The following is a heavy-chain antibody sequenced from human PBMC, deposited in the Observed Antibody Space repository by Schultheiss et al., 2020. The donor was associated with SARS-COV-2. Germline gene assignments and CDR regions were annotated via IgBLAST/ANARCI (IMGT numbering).Heavy chain of an antibody. D-gene: IGHD2-2*01. CDR3: ARLGPSSPWFDH. Sequence: SETLSLTCTVSGGSIISDVYYWGWIRQSPGKGLEWIVTTYYTGSAYYNPSLKSRVTISVDTSKDEFSLKLTSVTAADTAEYYCARLGPSSPWFDHWGQGTQVTVSS. J-gene: IGHJ5*02. CDR1: GGSIISDVYY. V-gene: IGHV4-39*01. CDR2: TYYTGSA.